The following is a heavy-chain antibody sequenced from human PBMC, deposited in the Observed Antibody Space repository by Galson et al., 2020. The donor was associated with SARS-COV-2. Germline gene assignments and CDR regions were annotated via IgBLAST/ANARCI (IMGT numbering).Heavy chain of an antibody. D-gene: IGHD1-1*01. V-gene: IGHV3-21*01. Sequence: GGSLRLSCAASGFSFSSYSMNWVRQAPGKGLEWVSTIIRSGSSIYYADSVKGRFTISRDNAKNSLYLQMNSLRVEDTAVYYCARDSVPVEAYRFDCWGQGTLVTVSS. CDR3: ARDSVPVEAYRFDC. J-gene: IGHJ4*02. CDR2: IIRSGSSI. CDR1: GFSFSSYS.